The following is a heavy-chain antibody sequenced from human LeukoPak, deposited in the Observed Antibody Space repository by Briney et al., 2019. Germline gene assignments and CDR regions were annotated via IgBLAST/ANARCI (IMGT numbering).Heavy chain of an antibody. CDR1: GGSMSSYH. Sequence: SETLSLTCTVSGGSMSSYHWSWIRQPAGKGLEWIGRIYTSGSTNYNPSLKSRVTMSVEMSKNQFSLRLSSVTAADTAVYYCARGDSSGYYYWGQGTLVTVSS. J-gene: IGHJ4*02. CDR2: IYTSGST. V-gene: IGHV4-4*07. D-gene: IGHD3-22*01. CDR3: ARGDSSGYYY.